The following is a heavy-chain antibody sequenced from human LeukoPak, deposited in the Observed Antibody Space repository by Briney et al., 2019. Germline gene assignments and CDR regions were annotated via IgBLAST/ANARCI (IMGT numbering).Heavy chain of an antibody. CDR3: ARRGSGSYYYQYYFDY. V-gene: IGHV4-39*01. Sequence: SETLSLTCTVSGGSISSSSYYWGWIRQPPGKGLEWIGSIYYSGSTYYNPSLKSRVTISVDTSKNQFSLKLSSVTAADTAVYYCARRGSGSYYYQYYFDYWGQGTLVTVSS. D-gene: IGHD1-26*01. J-gene: IGHJ4*02. CDR1: GGSISSSSYY. CDR2: IYYSGST.